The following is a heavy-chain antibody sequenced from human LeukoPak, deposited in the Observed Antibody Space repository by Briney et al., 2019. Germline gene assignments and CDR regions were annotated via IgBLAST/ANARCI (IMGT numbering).Heavy chain of an antibody. D-gene: IGHD6-13*01. CDR2: IYTSGST. CDR1: GGSISSYY. V-gene: IGHV4-4*07. Sequence: SETLSLTCTVSGGSISSYYWSWIRQPAGKGLEWIGRIYTSGSTNYNPSLKSRVTMSVDTSKNQFSLKLSSVTAADTAVYYCARDIGGIAAAGSAFDIWGQGTMVTVSS. J-gene: IGHJ3*02. CDR3: ARDIGGIAAAGSAFDI.